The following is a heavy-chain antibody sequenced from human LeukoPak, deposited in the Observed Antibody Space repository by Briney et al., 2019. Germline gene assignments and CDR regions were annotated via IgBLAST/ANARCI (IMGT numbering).Heavy chain of an antibody. V-gene: IGHV3-33*01. Sequence: GRSLRLSCAASGFTFSSYGMHWVRQAPGKGLEWVAVIWYDGSNKYYADSVKGRFTISRDNSKNTLHLQMNSLRAEDTAVYYCARDSYSGSYSFVYWGQGTLVTVSS. CDR1: GFTFSSYG. CDR2: IWYDGSNK. CDR3: ARDSYSGSYSFVY. D-gene: IGHD1-26*01. J-gene: IGHJ4*02.